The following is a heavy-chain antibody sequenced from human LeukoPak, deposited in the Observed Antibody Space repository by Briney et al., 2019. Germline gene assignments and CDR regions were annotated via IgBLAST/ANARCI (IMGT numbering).Heavy chain of an antibody. CDR2: ISGSGGST. J-gene: IGHJ3*02. Sequence: GGSLRLSCAASGLTFSSYWMHWVRQGPGKGLEWVSAISGSGGSTYYADSVKGRFTISRDNSKNTLYLQMNSLRAEDTAVYHCANESDAFDIWGQGTMVTVSS. CDR3: ANESDAFDI. V-gene: IGHV3-23*01. CDR1: GLTFSSYW.